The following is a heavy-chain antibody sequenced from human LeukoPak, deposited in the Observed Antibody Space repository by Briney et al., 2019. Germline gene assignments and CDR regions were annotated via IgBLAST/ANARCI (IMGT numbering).Heavy chain of an antibody. Sequence: SVKVSCKASGGTFSSYAISWVRQAPGQGLEWMGRIIPILGIANYAQKFQGRVTITADKSTSTAYMELSSLRSEDTAVYYCAIERYYYDSSGYQWFDYWGQGTLVTVSS. D-gene: IGHD3-22*01. J-gene: IGHJ4*02. CDR3: AIERYYYDSSGYQWFDY. CDR2: IIPILGIA. CDR1: GGTFSSYA. V-gene: IGHV1-69*04.